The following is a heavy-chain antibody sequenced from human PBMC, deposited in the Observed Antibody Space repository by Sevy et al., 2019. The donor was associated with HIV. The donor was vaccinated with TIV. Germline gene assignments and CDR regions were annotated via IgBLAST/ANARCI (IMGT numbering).Heavy chain of an antibody. CDR1: GGSFSGYY. V-gene: IGHV4-34*01. D-gene: IGHD3-3*01. CDR2: INHSGST. Sequence: SETLSLTCAVYGGSFSGYYWSWIRQPPGKGLEWIGEINHSGSTNYNPSLKSRVTISVDTSKNQFSLKLGSVTAADTAVYYCARVHDFWSGYYSRLKYFDYWGQGTLVTVSS. J-gene: IGHJ4*02. CDR3: ARVHDFWSGYYSRLKYFDY.